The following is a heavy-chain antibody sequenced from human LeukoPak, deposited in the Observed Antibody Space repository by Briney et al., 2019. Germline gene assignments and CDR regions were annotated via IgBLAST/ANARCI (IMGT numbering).Heavy chain of an antibody. D-gene: IGHD3-22*01. CDR1: GYTFTSYG. Sequence: ASVKVSCKASGYTFTSYGISWVRQAPGQGLEWMGWISAYNGNTNYAQKLQGRVTMTTDTSTSTAYMELRSLRSDDTAVYYCAKKGPYDRSGYQGVDYWGQGTLVTVSS. J-gene: IGHJ4*02. CDR2: ISAYNGNT. CDR3: AKKGPYDRSGYQGVDY. V-gene: IGHV1-18*01.